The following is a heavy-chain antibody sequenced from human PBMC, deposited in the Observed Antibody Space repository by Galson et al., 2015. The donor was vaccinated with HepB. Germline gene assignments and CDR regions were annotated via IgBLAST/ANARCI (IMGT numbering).Heavy chain of an antibody. CDR1: GFTFSSYA. CDR3: ARGYCSGGSCYWGTPRAYYMDV. Sequence: SLRLSCAASGFTFSSYAMHWVRQAPGKGLEWVAVISYDGSNKYYADSVKGRFTISRDNSENTLYLQMNSLRAEDTAVYYCARGYCSGGSCYWGTPRAYYMDVWGKGTTVTVSS. J-gene: IGHJ6*03. CDR2: ISYDGSNK. D-gene: IGHD2-15*01. V-gene: IGHV3-30-3*01.